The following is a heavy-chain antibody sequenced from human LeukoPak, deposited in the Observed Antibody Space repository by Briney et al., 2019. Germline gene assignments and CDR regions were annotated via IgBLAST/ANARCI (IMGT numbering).Heavy chain of an antibody. CDR1: GFTFSSYG. J-gene: IGHJ4*02. CDR3: ANLLGYCTNGVCREFDY. D-gene: IGHD2-8*01. V-gene: IGHV3-30*02. Sequence: GGSLRLSCAASGFTFSSYGMHWVRQAPGKGLEWVAFIRYDGSNKYYADSVKGRFTISRDNSKNTLYLQMNSLRAEDTAVYYCANLLGYCTNGVCREFDYWGQGTPVTVSS. CDR2: IRYDGSNK.